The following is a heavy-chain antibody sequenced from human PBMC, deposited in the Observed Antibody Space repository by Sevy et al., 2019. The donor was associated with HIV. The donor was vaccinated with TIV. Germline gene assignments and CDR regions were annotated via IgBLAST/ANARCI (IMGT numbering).Heavy chain of an antibody. Sequence: QLGGSLRLSCAASGFTFNTYAMHWVRQAPGKGLDWLTFISYDGGNKYYADSVKGRFTISRDNSKSMVYLQMNSLRAEDTALYYCASAPQGGSDVKTPPDYWGQGTLVTVSS. D-gene: IGHD3-10*01. CDR1: GFTFNTYA. CDR2: ISYDGGNK. V-gene: IGHV3-30-3*01. CDR3: ASAPQGGSDVKTPPDY. J-gene: IGHJ4*02.